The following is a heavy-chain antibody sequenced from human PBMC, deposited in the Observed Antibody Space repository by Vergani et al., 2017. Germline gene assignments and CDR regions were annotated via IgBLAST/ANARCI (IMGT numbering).Heavy chain of an antibody. D-gene: IGHD3-10*01. CDR3: ARRHGSGGYYIQRTNWFDP. V-gene: IGHV4-34*01. J-gene: IGHJ5*02. Sequence: QVQLQQWGAGLLKPSETLSLTCAVYGGSFSGYYWSWIRQPPGKGREWIGEINHSGSTNYNPSLKSRVTISVDTSKNQFSLKVSSVTAADTAVYYCARRHGSGGYYIQRTNWFDPWGQGTLVTVSS. CDR1: GGSFSGYY. CDR2: INHSGST.